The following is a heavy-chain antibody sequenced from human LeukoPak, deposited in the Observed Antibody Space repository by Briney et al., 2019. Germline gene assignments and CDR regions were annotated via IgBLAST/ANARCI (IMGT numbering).Heavy chain of an antibody. Sequence: GGSLRLSCAASGFTFSSYSMNWVRQAPGKGLEWLSSISSSSGYIFHADSVKGRFTISRDNAKNSLYLQMNSLRAEDTAVYYCAREGTVTITQFDYWGQGTLVTVSS. D-gene: IGHD4-17*01. CDR2: ISSSSGYI. V-gene: IGHV3-21*01. CDR1: GFTFSSYS. J-gene: IGHJ4*02. CDR3: AREGTVTITQFDY.